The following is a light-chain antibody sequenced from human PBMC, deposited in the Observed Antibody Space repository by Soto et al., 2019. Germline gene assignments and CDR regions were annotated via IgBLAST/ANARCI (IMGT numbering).Light chain of an antibody. V-gene: IGLV2-11*01. CDR1: SNDVGGYNY. J-gene: IGLJ1*01. CDR3: CSYAGGSYV. CDR2: DVS. Sequence: QSALTQPRSVSGSPGQSVTISCTGTSNDVGGYNYVSWYQHHPGKAPKLIIYDVSKRPSGVPDRFSGSKSGNTASLTISGLQAGDEADYYCCSYAGGSYVFGTGTKLTVL.